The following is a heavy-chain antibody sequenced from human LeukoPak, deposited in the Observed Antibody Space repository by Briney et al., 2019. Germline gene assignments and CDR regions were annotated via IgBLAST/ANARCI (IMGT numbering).Heavy chain of an antibody. CDR2: MNPNSGNT. D-gene: IGHD6-13*01. J-gene: IGHJ6*03. CDR1: GYTFTSYD. Sequence: ASVKVSCKASGYTFTSYDINWVRQATGQGLEWMGWMNPNSGNTGYAQKFQGRVTMTRNTSISTAYMELSSLRSEDTAVYYCARFIAAAGYYYYVYDIDVWGKGTTVTVSS. V-gene: IGHV1-8*01. CDR3: ARFIAAAGYYYYVYDIDV.